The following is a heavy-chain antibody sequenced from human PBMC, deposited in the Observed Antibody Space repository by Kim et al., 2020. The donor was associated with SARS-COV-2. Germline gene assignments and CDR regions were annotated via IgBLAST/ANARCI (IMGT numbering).Heavy chain of an antibody. CDR1: VFTLSQYQ. Sequence: ASVNVSCKASVFTLSQYQINWVRQAPGQGLEWMGWMHASDGDTSYEQKFQGRITLTRNISINTAYMELSSLISGDTATYYCARAAGDFFDPWGQGTLVTVSS. D-gene: IGHD4-17*01. CDR2: MHASDGDT. V-gene: IGHV1-8*01. CDR3: ARAAGDFFDP. J-gene: IGHJ5*02.